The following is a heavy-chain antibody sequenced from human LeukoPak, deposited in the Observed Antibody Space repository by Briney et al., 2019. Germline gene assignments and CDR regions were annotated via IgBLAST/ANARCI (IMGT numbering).Heavy chain of an antibody. CDR1: ADSLSSGGHD. Sequence: SQTLSLTCTVSADSLSSGGHDWAWIRQLPGKGLESIGFIHHSGSSRHNPSLKDRVAISVDASRKQFALRLSSVTAADTAIYYCARGGNRFGGFYFDYWGQGIQVIVSS. V-gene: IGHV4-31*03. CDR3: ARGGNRFGGFYFDY. CDR2: IHHSGSS. D-gene: IGHD3-10*01. J-gene: IGHJ4*02.